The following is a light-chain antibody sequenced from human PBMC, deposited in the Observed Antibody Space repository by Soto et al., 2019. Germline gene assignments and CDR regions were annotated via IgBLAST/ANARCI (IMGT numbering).Light chain of an antibody. Sequence: EIVMTQSPATLSVSPGERATLSCRASQSVSSNLAWYQQKPGQAPRLLIYGASTRATGIPFKFFGSGSGTEFTLNISSLQSEDFAVYYCQQYNNWPSLTFGGGTKVEIK. CDR3: QQYNNWPSLT. CDR1: QSVSSN. V-gene: IGKV3-15*01. CDR2: GAS. J-gene: IGKJ4*01.